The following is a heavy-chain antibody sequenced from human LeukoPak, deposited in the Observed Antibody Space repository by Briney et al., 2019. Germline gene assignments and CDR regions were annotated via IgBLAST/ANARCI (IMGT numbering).Heavy chain of an antibody. CDR3: ARGPNYPSPSPFDY. V-gene: IGHV4-59*08. Sequence: PSETLSLTCTVSGGSISSYYWSWIRQPPGKGLEWIGCIYYSGSTDYNPSLKSRVTISVDTSKNQFSLKLSSVTAADTAVYYCARGPNYPSPSPFDYWGQGTLVIVSS. CDR2: IYYSGST. J-gene: IGHJ4*02. CDR1: GGSISSYY. D-gene: IGHD5-24*01.